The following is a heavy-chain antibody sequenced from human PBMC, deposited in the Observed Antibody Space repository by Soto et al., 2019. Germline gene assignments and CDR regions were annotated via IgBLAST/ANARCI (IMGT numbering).Heavy chain of an antibody. CDR2: IIPIFGTA. D-gene: IGHD3-22*01. V-gene: IGHV1-69*13. J-gene: IGHJ4*02. CDR1: GGTFSSYA. CDR3: ARDDSSGYLLTH. Sequence: SVKVSCKASGGTFSSYAISWVRQAPGQGLEWMGGIIPIFGTANYAQKFQGRVTITADESTSTAYMELSSLRSEDTAVYYCARDDSSGYLLTHWGQGTLVTSPQ.